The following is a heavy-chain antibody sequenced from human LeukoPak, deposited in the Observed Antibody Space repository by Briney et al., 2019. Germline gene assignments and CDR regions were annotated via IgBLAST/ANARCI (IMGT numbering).Heavy chain of an antibody. J-gene: IGHJ4*02. CDR2: IYYSGST. V-gene: IGHV4-59*01. Sequence: SETLSLTCSVSGGSISSYYWSWIRQPPGKGLEWIGYIYYSGSTNYNPSLKSRVTISVDTSKNQFSLRLSSVTAADTAVYYCARATMVRGVIPFDYWGQGILVTVSS. D-gene: IGHD3-10*01. CDR3: ARATMVRGVIPFDY. CDR1: GGSISSYY.